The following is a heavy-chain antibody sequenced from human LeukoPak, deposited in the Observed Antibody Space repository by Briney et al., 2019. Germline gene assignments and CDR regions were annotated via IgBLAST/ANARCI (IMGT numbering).Heavy chain of an antibody. D-gene: IGHD3-3*01. CDR3: ARDRSRFVDY. J-gene: IGHJ4*02. V-gene: IGHV3-33*01. Sequence: GRSLRLSCAASGFTFRSSGMHWVRQPPGKGLEWVAVIYYDGSNKLYAGSVKGRFTISRDNSKNMVYLQMNSLRADDTAVYYCARDRSRFVDYWGQGTLVTVSS. CDR1: GFTFRSSG. CDR2: IYYDGSNK.